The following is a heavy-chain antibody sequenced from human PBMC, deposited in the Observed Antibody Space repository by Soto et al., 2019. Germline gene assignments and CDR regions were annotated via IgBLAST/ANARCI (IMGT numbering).Heavy chain of an antibody. V-gene: IGHV1-69*13. D-gene: IGHD3-22*01. CDR2: IIPLFGTA. CDR1: GGTFNNYA. J-gene: IGHJ4*02. Sequence: ASVKVSCKASGGTFNNYAISWVRQAPGQGLEWMGGIIPLFGTANYAQKFQGRVTITADESTSTAYMELRSLRSEDTAVYYCARGVHYDSSGYYYFYWGQGTLVTVSS. CDR3: ARGVHYDSSGYYYFY.